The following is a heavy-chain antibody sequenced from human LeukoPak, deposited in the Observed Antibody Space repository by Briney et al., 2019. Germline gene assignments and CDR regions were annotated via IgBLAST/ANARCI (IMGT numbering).Heavy chain of an antibody. CDR2: ISAYNGNT. J-gene: IGHJ4*02. D-gene: IGHD3-3*01. CDR3: ARLRITIFGVDDFDY. V-gene: IGHV1-18*01. CDR1: GYTFTSYG. Sequence: GASVKVSCKASGYTFTSYGISWVRQAPGQGLEWMGWISAYNGNTNYAQKLQGRVTMTTDTSTSTAYMELRSLRSDDTAVYYCARLRITIFGVDDFDYWGQGTLVTVSS.